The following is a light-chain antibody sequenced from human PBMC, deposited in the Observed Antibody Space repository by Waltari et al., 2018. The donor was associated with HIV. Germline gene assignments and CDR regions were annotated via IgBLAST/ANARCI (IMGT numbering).Light chain of an antibody. V-gene: IGLV2-14*01. CDR3: SSYTSSSPL. J-gene: IGLJ2*01. CDR1: SSDVGGSNY. CDR2: EVS. Sequence: QSALTQPASVSGSPGPSITISCTGTSSDVGGSNYVSWYQHHPGRAPKLMIYEVSNRPAGVSNRFSGSKSGNTASLTISGLQAEDEADYYCSSYTSSSPLFGGGTKLTVL.